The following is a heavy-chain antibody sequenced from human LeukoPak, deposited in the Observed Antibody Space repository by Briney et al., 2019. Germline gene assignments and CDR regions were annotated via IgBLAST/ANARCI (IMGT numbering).Heavy chain of an antibody. CDR2: ISSSSSYI. J-gene: IGHJ4*02. D-gene: IGHD1-26*01. V-gene: IGHV3-21*01. Sequence: EPGGSLRLSCAASGFTFSSYSMNWVRQAPGKGLEWVSSISSSSSYIYYADSVKGRFTISRDNAKNSLYLQMNSLRAEDTAVYYCARDRYSGSYQGPETIDYWGQGTLVTVSS. CDR1: GFTFSSYS. CDR3: ARDRYSGSYQGPETIDY.